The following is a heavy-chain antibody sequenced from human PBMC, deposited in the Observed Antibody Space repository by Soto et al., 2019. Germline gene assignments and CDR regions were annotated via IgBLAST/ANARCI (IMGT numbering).Heavy chain of an antibody. V-gene: IGHV4-59*08. J-gene: IGHJ5*02. CDR3: ARGTYDFWSGPSPGWFDP. Sequence: SETLSLTCTVSGGSISSYYWSWIRQPPGKGLEWIGYVHDSWGSHYNPSLKSRVAISLDTSKSQFSLKLTSVTATDTAVYYCARGTYDFWSGPSPGWFDPWGQGTLVTAPQ. D-gene: IGHD3-3*01. CDR1: GGSISSYY. CDR2: VHDSWGS.